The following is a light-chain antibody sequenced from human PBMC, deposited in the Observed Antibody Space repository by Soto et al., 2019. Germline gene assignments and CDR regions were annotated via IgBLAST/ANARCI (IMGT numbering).Light chain of an antibody. Sequence: QSVLTQPPSVSGAPGQRVTISCTGSSSNIGAGYDVHWYQQFPGTAPKLLIYGNSNRPSGVPDRFSGSKSGTSASLAITGLQAEDEADYYCQSYDSSLSGQGVFGGGTKLTVL. CDR2: GNS. V-gene: IGLV1-40*01. CDR3: QSYDSSLSGQGV. J-gene: IGLJ3*02. CDR1: SSNIGAGYD.